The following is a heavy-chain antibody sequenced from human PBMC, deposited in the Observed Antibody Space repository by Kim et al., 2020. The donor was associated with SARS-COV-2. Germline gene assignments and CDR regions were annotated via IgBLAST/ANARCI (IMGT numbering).Heavy chain of an antibody. D-gene: IGHD3-22*01. V-gene: IGHV3-7*04. CDR3: ARGCDSRGYTYYYGMDV. Sequence: VKGRFTTSRDNAENSLYMQMNSLRAEDTAVYYCARGCDSRGYTYYYGMDVWGQGTTVTVSS. J-gene: IGHJ6*02.